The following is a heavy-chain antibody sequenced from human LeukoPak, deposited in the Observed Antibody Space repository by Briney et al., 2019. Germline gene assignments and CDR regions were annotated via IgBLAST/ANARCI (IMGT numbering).Heavy chain of an antibody. D-gene: IGHD1-26*01. CDR3: ARDSGVGPCLFCSGFDI. J-gene: IGHJ3*02. Sequence: GGSLRLSCAASGFTLSSYSMNWVRQAPGKGLEWVSSISSSSSYIYFADSVKGRFTISRDNAKKLLFLQMNSLRAEDTAVYYCARDSGVGPCLFCSGFDIWGQGTMVTVSS. CDR1: GFTLSSYS. V-gene: IGHV3-21*01. CDR2: ISSSSSYI.